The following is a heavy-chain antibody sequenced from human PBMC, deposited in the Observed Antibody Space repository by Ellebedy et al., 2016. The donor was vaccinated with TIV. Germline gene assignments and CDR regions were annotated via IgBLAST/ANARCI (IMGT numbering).Heavy chain of an antibody. D-gene: IGHD2-2*01. CDR2: ISSSGSTI. V-gene: IGHV3-11*01. J-gene: IGHJ5*02. CDR1: GFTFSDYY. CDR3: ARDARFIDQQHNWFDP. Sequence: GESLKISCAASGFTFSDYYMSWIRQAPGKGLEWVSYISSSGSTIYCADSVKGRFTISRDNAKNSLYLQMNSLRAEDTAVYYCARDARFIDQQHNWFDPWGQGTLVTVSS.